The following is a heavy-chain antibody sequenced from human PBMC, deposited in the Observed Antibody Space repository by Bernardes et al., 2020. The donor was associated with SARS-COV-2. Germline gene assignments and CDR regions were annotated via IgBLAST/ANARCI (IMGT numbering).Heavy chain of an antibody. V-gene: IGHV2-5*01. CDR2: IYPHGDQ. CDR1: GFSLSTSGQS. J-gene: IGHJ5*02. CDR3: AHRRPRTLKGDLCDP. Sequence: SCPTLANPTQTLTLTCTFFGFSLSTSGQSVGWIRQPPGKALEWLAPIYPHGDQRYSTSMKARLTNTKDTSKNQVVLTMTNMEPVDTGTYYCAHRRPRTLKGDLCDPCSQGTQVTVSS.